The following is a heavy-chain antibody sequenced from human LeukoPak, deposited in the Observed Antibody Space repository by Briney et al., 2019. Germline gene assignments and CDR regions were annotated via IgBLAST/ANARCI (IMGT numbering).Heavy chain of an antibody. D-gene: IGHD6-13*01. V-gene: IGHV3-21*01. CDR2: ISSSSSYI. CDR3: ARSLKKPGIAAAVPDY. CDR1: GFTFSSYA. Sequence: GGSLRLSCAASGFTFSSYAMSWVRQAPGKGLEWVSSISSSSSYIYYADSVKGRFTISRDNAKNSLYLQMNSLRAEDTAVYYCARSLKKPGIAAAVPDYWGQGTLVTVSS. J-gene: IGHJ4*02.